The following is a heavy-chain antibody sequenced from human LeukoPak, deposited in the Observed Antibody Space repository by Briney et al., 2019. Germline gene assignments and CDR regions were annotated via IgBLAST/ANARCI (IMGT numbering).Heavy chain of an antibody. D-gene: IGHD5-24*01. V-gene: IGHV1-18*01. CDR1: GYTFTNYG. CDR2: ISAYSGNT. CDR3: ARDREGHGCNFF. Sequence: ASVKVSCKASGYTFTNYGISWVRQAPGQGLEWMGWISAYSGNTHYAQNLQGRVTMTTDTSTSTAYMELRNLRSDDTAVFYCARDREGHGCNFFWGQGTLVTVSS. J-gene: IGHJ4*02.